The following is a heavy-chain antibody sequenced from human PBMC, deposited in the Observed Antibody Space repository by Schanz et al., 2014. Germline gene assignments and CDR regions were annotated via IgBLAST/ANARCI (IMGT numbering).Heavy chain of an antibody. CDR2: ISGSAIST. J-gene: IGHJ4*02. Sequence: EMQLLESGGGLVQPGGSLRLSCAASGFTFSNFAMTWVRQAPGKGLEWLSTISGSAISTFYADSVKGRFTISRDNAKNTLYLQMNSLRTEDTALYYCAKGSGIAVAGSLDYWGQGTLVTVSS. V-gene: IGHV3-23*01. D-gene: IGHD6-19*01. CDR3: AKGSGIAVAGSLDY. CDR1: GFTFSNFA.